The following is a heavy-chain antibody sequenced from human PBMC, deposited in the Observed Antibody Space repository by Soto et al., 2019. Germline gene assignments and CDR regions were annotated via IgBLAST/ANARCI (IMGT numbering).Heavy chain of an antibody. CDR3: ARDRVVRLPVPDYYYYGMDV. D-gene: IGHD3-3*01. J-gene: IGHJ6*02. V-gene: IGHV3-30-3*01. CDR2: ISYDGSNK. CDR1: GFTFSSYA. Sequence: LRLSCAASGFTFSSYAMHWVRQAPGKGLEWVAVISYDGSNKYYADSVKGRFTISRDNSKNTLYLQMNSLRAEDTAVYYCARDRVVRLPVPDYYYYGMDVWGQGTTVTVSS.